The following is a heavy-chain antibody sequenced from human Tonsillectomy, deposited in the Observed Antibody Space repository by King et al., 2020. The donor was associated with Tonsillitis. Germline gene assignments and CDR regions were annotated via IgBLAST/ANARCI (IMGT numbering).Heavy chain of an antibody. CDR2: IDPSDSYT. Sequence: VQLVESGAEVKKPGESLRISCKGSGYSFTTYWITWVRQMPGKGLEWMGRIDPSDSYTNYSPSFQGHVTISADKSINTAYLQWSSLKASDTAVYYCARQGDRNWNYGIDYYYYYYMDVWGKGTTVTVSS. D-gene: IGHD1-7*01. J-gene: IGHJ6*03. CDR1: GYSFTTYW. V-gene: IGHV5-10-1*03. CDR3: ARQGDRNWNYGIDYYYYYYMDV.